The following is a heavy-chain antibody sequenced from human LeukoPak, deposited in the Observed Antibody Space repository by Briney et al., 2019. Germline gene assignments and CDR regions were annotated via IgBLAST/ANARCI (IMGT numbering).Heavy chain of an antibody. Sequence: GESLKISCKCSGYSFTSYWIGWVRQMPGKGLEWMGIIYPGDSDTRYSPSFQGQVTISADKSISTAYLQWSSLKASDTAMYYCARLMYYYDSSAPFDIWGQGTMVTVSS. V-gene: IGHV5-51*01. CDR3: ARLMYYYDSSAPFDI. D-gene: IGHD3-22*01. J-gene: IGHJ3*02. CDR1: GYSFTSYW. CDR2: IYPGDSDT.